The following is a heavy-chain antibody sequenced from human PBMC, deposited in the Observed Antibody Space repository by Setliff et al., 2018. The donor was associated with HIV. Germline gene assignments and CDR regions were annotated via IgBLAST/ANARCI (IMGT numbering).Heavy chain of an antibody. CDR1: GGTFSSYP. CDR2: IIPIFGAT. D-gene: IGHD3-22*01. J-gene: IGHJ6*03. V-gene: IGHV1-69*13. CDR3: ARGRNYDSSGYGDYYYYMDV. Sequence: SVKVSCKASGGTFSSYPISWVRQAPGQGLEWMGGIIPIFGATHYAQKFQGRVTVTADESTSTAYMQLSSLRSDDTAVYHCARGRNYDSSGYGDYYYYMDVWGKGTTVTVSS.